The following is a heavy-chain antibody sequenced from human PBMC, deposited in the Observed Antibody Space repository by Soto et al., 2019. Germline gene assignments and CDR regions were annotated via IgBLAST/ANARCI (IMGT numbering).Heavy chain of an antibody. CDR2: ISWNSGSI. Sequence: PRWSLRLSCSASVFTFDDYAMHWFRQAPGKGLEWVSGISWNSGSIGYADSVKGRFTISRDNAKNSLYLQMNSLRAEDTALYYCAKDKRSSYYYDSSGYYPDAFDIWGQGTMVTVSS. D-gene: IGHD3-22*01. CDR1: VFTFDDYA. J-gene: IGHJ3*02. V-gene: IGHV3-9*01. CDR3: AKDKRSSYYYDSSGYYPDAFDI.